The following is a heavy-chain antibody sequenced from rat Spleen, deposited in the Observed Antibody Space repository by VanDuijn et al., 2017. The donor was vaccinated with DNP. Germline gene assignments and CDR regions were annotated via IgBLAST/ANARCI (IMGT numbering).Heavy chain of an antibody. D-gene: IGHD4-3*01. CDR1: GFTFSNYW. V-gene: IGHV5-58*01. J-gene: IGHJ2*01. Sequence: EVQLVESGGGLVQPGRSLKLSCVASGFTFSNYWMYWIRQAPGKGLEWVASINTDGGTTYYPGSVKGRFTISRDNAKSTLYLQMNSLRSEDMATYYCVRWNSGHFDYWGQGVMVTVSS. CDR3: VRWNSGHFDY. CDR2: INTDGGTT.